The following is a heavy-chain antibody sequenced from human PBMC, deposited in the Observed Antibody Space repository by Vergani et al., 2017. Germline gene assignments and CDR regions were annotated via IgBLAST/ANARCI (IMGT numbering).Heavy chain of an antibody. CDR2: INPSGGST. Sequence: QVQLVQSGAEVKKPGASVKVSCKASGYTFTSYYMHWVRQAPGQGLEWMGIINPSGGSTSYAQKFQGRVTMTRDTSISTAYLQWSSLKASDSAMYYCARVYCRGMSCAGTDYFYHIDVWGKGTTVTVS. J-gene: IGHJ6*03. D-gene: IGHD3/OR15-3a*01. V-gene: IGHV1-46*01. CDR1: GYTFTSYY. CDR3: ARVYCRGMSCAGTDYFYHIDV.